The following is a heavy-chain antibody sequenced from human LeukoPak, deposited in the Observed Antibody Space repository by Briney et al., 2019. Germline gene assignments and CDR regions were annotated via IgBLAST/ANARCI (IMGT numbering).Heavy chain of an antibody. D-gene: IGHD6-13*01. J-gene: IGHJ4*02. V-gene: IGHV4-59*08. CDR1: GGSLSSYY. CDR2: IYYSGST. CDR3: ARQGEQQTVDY. Sequence: SETLSLTCTVSGGSLSSYYWRWIRQPPGKGLEWGGYIYYSGSTNYNPSLTSRVTISVDTSKNQFSLKRSSVTAADTAPYYCARQGEQQTVDYWGQGTLVTVSS.